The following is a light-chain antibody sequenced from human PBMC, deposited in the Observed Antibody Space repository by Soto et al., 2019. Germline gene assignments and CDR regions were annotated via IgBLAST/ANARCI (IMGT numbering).Light chain of an antibody. CDR2: GAS. CDR3: QQYGSSPFN. J-gene: IGKJ3*01. Sequence: EIVLTQSQAILSLSPGERATLSCRASQSVSSNYLAWYQQKPAQAPRLLIYGASSRATGIPDRFSGSGSGTDFNLTISRLEPEDLAVYYCQQYGSSPFNFGPGTKVDIK. V-gene: IGKV3-20*01. CDR1: QSVSSNY.